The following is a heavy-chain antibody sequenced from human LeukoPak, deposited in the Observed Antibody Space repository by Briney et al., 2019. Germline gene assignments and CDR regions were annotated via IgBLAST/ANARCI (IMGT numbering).Heavy chain of an antibody. Sequence: ASVKVSFMASGYRFTSYYMHWVRQAPGQGLEWMGIINASGGSTTYAQKFQGRVTMTRDTSTSTVYMELSSLRSEDTAVYYCARDLIAAAGTTWSDPWGQGTLVTVSS. CDR2: INASGGST. CDR3: ARDLIAAAGTTWSDP. V-gene: IGHV1-46*01. CDR1: GYRFTSYY. D-gene: IGHD6-13*01. J-gene: IGHJ5*02.